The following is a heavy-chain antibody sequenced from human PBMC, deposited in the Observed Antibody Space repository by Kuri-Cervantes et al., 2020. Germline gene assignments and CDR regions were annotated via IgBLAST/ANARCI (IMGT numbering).Heavy chain of an antibody. CDR2: FDPEDGET. CDR3: ARETWNKGGGAFDI. J-gene: IGHJ3*02. Sequence: ASVKVSCKASGYTLTELSMHWVRQAPGKGLEWMGGFDPEDGETIYAQRFQGRVTMTEDTSTDTAYMELSSLRSEDTAVYYCARETWNKGGGAFDIWGQGTMVTVSS. D-gene: IGHD1/OR15-1a*01. V-gene: IGHV1-24*01. CDR1: GYTLTELS.